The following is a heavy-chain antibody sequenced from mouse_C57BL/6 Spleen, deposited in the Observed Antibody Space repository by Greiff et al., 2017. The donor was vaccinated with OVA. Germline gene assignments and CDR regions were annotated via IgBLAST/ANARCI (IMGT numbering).Heavy chain of an antibody. V-gene: IGHV5-4*01. CDR1: GFTFSSYA. Sequence: EVKLVESGGGLVKPGGSLKLSCAASGFTFSSYAMSWVRQTPEQRLEWVATISDGGSYTYYPDNVKGRFTISRDNAKNNLYLQMSHLKSEDTAMYYCAREGYGRGYAMDYWGQGTSVTVSS. CDR3: AREGYGRGYAMDY. D-gene: IGHD2-14*01. CDR2: ISDGGSYT. J-gene: IGHJ4*01.